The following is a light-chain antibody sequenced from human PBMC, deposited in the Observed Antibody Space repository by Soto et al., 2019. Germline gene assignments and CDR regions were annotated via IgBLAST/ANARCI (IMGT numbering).Light chain of an antibody. CDR3: TSYVGNDIWV. CDR1: SSDVGAYKY. Sequence: QSALTQPPSASGSPGQSVTISCTGTSSDVGAYKYVSWYQQYPGKAPKLMIYEVTKRPSGVPDRFSGSKSGNTASLTVSGLQAEDEAEYYCTSYVGNDIWVFGGGTKLTGL. V-gene: IGLV2-8*01. CDR2: EVT. J-gene: IGLJ3*02.